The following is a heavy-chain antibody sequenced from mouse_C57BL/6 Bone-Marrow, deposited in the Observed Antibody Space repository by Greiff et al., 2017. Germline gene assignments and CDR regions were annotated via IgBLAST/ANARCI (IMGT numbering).Heavy chain of an antibody. CDR2: INPDSSTI. CDR3: ASNPPAY. Sequence: AGGGVDFSRYWMSWVRRAPGKGLEWIGEINPDSSTINYAPSFKEKFIIPRDNAKNTLYLQMSKVRSESTALYYCASNPPAYWGQGTLVTVSA. J-gene: IGHJ3*01. CDR1: GVDFSRYW. D-gene: IGHD6-1*01. V-gene: IGHV4-1*01.